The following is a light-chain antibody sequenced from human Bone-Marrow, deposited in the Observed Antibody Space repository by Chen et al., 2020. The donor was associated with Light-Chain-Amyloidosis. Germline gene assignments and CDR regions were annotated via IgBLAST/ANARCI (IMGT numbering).Light chain of an antibody. V-gene: IGLV3-25*03. J-gene: IGLJ2*01. Sequence: SYELPQPPSVSVSPGQTARISCSGDGLPKQYAYWYQQKPGQAPVLVIYNDSERPSGIPERFSGSSSGTTGTLTISGVQAEDEADYYCQSADTTDTLYVLFGGGTKLTVL. CDR3: QSADTTDTLYVL. CDR1: GLPKQY. CDR2: NDS.